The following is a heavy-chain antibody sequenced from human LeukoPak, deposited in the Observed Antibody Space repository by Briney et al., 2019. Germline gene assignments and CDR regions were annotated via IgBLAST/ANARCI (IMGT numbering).Heavy chain of an antibody. V-gene: IGHV1-2*02. CDR1: GYTFTGYY. D-gene: IGHD3-22*01. CDR2: INPNSGGT. CDR3: ASWVNSYYHDSSGPFDY. Sequence: GASVKVSCKASGYTFTGYYMHWVRQAPGQGLEWMGWINPNSGGTNYAQKFQGRVTMTRDTSISTAYMELSRLRSDDTAVYYCASWVNSYYHDSSGPFDYWGQGTLVTVSS. J-gene: IGHJ4*02.